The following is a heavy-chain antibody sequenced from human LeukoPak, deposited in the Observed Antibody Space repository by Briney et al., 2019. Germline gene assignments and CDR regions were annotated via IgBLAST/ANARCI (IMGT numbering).Heavy chain of an antibody. Sequence: AGGSLRLSCAASGFTFSSYWMTWVRQAPGKGLEWVANIIQDGSEKYYVDSVKGRFTISRDNAKNSLYLQMNSLRAEDTAVYYCAKNYGSGKYYFDYWGQGTLVTVSS. J-gene: IGHJ4*02. CDR1: GFTFSSYW. CDR3: AKNYGSGKYYFDY. V-gene: IGHV3-7*01. D-gene: IGHD3-10*01. CDR2: IIQDGSEK.